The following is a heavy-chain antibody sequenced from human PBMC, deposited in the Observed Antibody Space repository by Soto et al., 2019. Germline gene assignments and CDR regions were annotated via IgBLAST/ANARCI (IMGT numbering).Heavy chain of an antibody. CDR3: ARAPTGGERLVLGWFDP. CDR2: IIPIFGTA. V-gene: IGHV1-69*01. Sequence: QVQLVQSGAEVKKPGSSVKVSCKASGGTFSSYAISWVRQAPGQGLEWMGGIIPIFGTANYAQKFQGRVTITADESTSIAYMELSSLRSEDTAVYYCARAPTGGERLVLGWFDPWGQGTLVTVSS. D-gene: IGHD7-27*01. J-gene: IGHJ5*02. CDR1: GGTFSSYA.